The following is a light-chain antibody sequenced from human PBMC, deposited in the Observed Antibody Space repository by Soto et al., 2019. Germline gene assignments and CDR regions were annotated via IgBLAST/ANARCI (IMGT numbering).Light chain of an antibody. V-gene: IGLV2-23*02. Sequence: QSVLTQPASVSGPPGQSITISCTGTSSDVGSYNLVSWYQQHPGKAPKLMIYEVSKRPSGVSNRFSGSKSGNTASLTISGLQAEDEADYYCCSYAGSSTFVSYVFGTGTKVTVL. CDR1: SSDVGSYNL. J-gene: IGLJ1*01. CDR2: EVS. CDR3: CSYAGSSTFVSYV.